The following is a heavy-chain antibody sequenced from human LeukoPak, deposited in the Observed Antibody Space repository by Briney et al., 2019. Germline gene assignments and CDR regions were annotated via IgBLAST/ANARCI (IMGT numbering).Heavy chain of an antibody. V-gene: IGHV3-30-3*01. CDR3: ARGVREGTAMVYAPKITYCYGMDV. J-gene: IGHJ6*02. Sequence: PGGSLRLSCAASGFTFSSYAMHWVRRAPGKGLEWVAVITYDGSNKYYADSVKGRFTISRDNSKNTLYLEMNSLRAEDTAVYYCARGVREGTAMVYAPKITYCYGMDVWGQGITVTVSS. CDR1: GFTFSSYA. D-gene: IGHD5-18*01. CDR2: ITYDGSNK.